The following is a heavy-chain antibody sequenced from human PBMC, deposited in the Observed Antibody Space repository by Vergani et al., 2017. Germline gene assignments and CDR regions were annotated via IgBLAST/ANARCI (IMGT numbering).Heavy chain of an antibody. D-gene: IGHD2-15*01. CDR1: GFTFSSYW. CDR2: IRQDGSKT. J-gene: IGHJ2*01. CDR3: ARSYCRGDRCDSDWYFDL. V-gene: IGHV3-7*01. Sequence: EVQLVESGGGLVQPGGSLRLSCAGSGFTFSSYWMSWVRQAPGKGLEWVANIRQDGSKTYYVDSVKGRFTISRDNAKNSLYLQMNSLRAEDTSVYYCARSYCRGDRCDSDWYFDLWGRGTLVTVSS.